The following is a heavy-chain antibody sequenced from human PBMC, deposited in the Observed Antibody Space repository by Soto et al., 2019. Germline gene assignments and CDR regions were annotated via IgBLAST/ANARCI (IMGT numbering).Heavy chain of an antibody. CDR3: AKGKANTVCGVHTLFDY. D-gene: IGHD3-3*01. V-gene: IGHV3-23*01. CDR1: GFTFSSYA. J-gene: IGHJ4*02. Sequence: SGFTFSSYAMTWVRPAPGKVLEWVSTASGNGGYTYYSDSVRGRFTISRDNSKKTLYLQMDSLSADDKAVFYCAKGKANTVCGVHTLFDYWGQGTNVTVPS. CDR2: ASGNGGYT.